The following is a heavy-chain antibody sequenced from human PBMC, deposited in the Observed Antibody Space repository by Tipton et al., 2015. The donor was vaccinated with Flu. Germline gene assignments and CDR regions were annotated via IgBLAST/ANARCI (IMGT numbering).Heavy chain of an antibody. V-gene: IGHV4-59*01. CDR3: ARDPGYDFWSGSVFGY. CDR1: GGSISSYY. Sequence: TLSLTCTVSGGSISSYYWSWIRQPPGKGLEWIGYIYYSGSTNYNPSLKSRATISVDTSKNQFSLKLSSVTAADTAAYYCARDPGYDFWSGSVFGYWGQGTLVTVSS. J-gene: IGHJ4*02. CDR2: IYYSGST. D-gene: IGHD3-3*01.